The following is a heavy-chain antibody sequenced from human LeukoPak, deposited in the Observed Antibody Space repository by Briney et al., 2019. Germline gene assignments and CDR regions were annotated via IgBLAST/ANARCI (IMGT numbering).Heavy chain of an antibody. CDR2: IYHSGTT. D-gene: IGHD3-22*01. V-gene: IGHV4-38-2*02. Sequence: SETLSLTCTVSGDFITAYYWSWIRQPPGKGLEWIGSIYHSGTTYYNPSLKSRLTISVDTSKNQFSLKLYSVTAADTAVYYCVRGPYYYDRSGYYSKVFDYWGQGTLVTVSS. CDR1: GDFITAYY. J-gene: IGHJ4*02. CDR3: VRGPYYYDRSGYYSKVFDY.